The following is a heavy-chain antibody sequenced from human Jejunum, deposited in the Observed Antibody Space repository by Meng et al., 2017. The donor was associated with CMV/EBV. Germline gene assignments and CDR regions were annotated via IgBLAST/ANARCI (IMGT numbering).Heavy chain of an antibody. J-gene: IGHJ4*01. D-gene: IGHD3-3*01. CDR2: MTGSGSPI. CDR3: AKTLTISGMLRQYYYFDH. CDR1: DYY. V-gene: IGHV3-11*04. Sequence: DYYMAWIRQAPGKGLEWLSYMTGSGSPIYYADSVKGRFTISRDNAKKSLYLQMNSLTREDTAIYYCAKTLTISGMLRQYYYFDHWGHGTLVTVSS.